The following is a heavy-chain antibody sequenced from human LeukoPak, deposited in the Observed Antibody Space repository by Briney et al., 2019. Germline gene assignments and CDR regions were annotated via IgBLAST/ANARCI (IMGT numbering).Heavy chain of an antibody. Sequence: SVKVSCKASGGTFSSYAISWVRQAPGQGLEWMGGIIPIFGTANYAQKFQGRVTITADESTSTAYMELSSLRSEDTAVYYCARSITMIVVESGPLDNWGQGTLVTVSS. D-gene: IGHD3-22*01. V-gene: IGHV1-69*01. CDR2: IIPIFGTA. J-gene: IGHJ4*02. CDR1: GGTFSSYA. CDR3: ARSITMIVVESGPLDN.